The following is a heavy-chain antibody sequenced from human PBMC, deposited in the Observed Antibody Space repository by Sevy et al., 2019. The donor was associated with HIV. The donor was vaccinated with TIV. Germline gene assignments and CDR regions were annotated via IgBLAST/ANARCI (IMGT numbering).Heavy chain of an antibody. Sequence: ASVKVSCKTSGGTFSNNAINWVRQALGQGLEWMGGIIPIVDIANYALKFQGRVTITADKSTGTAYMELSTLRSQDTAVYYCARDPSGSGRDSDSRFDYWGQGTLLTVSS. D-gene: IGHD3-22*01. V-gene: IGHV1-69*10. CDR2: IIPIVDIA. CDR1: GGTFSNNA. CDR3: ARDPSGSGRDSDSRFDY. J-gene: IGHJ4*02.